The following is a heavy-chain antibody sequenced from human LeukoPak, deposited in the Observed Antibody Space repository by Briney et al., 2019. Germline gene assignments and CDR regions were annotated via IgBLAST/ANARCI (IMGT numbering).Heavy chain of an antibody. CDR2: IYHSGST. D-gene: IGHD4-17*01. V-gene: IGHV4-38-2*01. CDR3: ARVNRDYGDYVDC. Sequence: PETLSLTCAVSGYSISSGYYWGWIRQPPGKGLEWIGSIYHSGSTYYNPSLKSRVTISVDTSKNQFSLKLSSVTAADTAVYYCARVNRDYGDYVDCWGQGTLVTVSS. CDR1: GYSISSGYY. J-gene: IGHJ4*02.